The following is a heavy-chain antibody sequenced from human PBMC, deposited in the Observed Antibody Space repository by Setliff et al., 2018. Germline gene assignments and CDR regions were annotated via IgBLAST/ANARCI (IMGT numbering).Heavy chain of an antibody. D-gene: IGHD2-15*01. CDR2: IYYSGST. V-gene: IGHV4-59*01. CDR3: ARTRYGLGGRPY. CDR1: GGSISSYY. Sequence: SETLSLTCTVSGGSISSYYWSWIRQPPGKGLEWIGYIYYSGSTNYNPSLKSRVTISLDTPKNQFSLRLSSVTAADTAVYYCARTRYGLGGRPYWGQGTLVTSPQ. J-gene: IGHJ4*02.